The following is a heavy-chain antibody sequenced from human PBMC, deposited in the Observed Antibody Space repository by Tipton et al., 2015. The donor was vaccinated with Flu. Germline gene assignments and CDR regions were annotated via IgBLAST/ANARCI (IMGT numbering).Heavy chain of an antibody. CDR3: ARVDYYDKGRSMDV. J-gene: IGHJ6*02. Sequence: TLSLTCAASGFTFSSYWMHWVRQAPGKGLVWVSRINTDGSTTNYADSAKGRFTISRDNAKNTLYLQMSSLRAEDTAVYYCARVDYYDKGRSMDVWGQGP. V-gene: IGHV3-74*01. CDR1: GFTFSSYW. D-gene: IGHD3-22*01. CDR2: INTDGSTT.